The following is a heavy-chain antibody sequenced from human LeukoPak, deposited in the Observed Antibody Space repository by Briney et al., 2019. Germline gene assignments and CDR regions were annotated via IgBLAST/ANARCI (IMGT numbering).Heavy chain of an antibody. CDR3: ARDKPDYYDSSGYYYGLY. CDR2: IKKDGSDK. CDR1: GFTFSSYW. J-gene: IGHJ4*02. V-gene: IGHV3-7*01. D-gene: IGHD3-22*01. Sequence: GGSLRLSCAASGFTFSSYWMNWVRQAPGKGLEWVANIKKDGSDKNYLGSVKGRFTISRDNAKNSLYLQMNSLRAEDTAVYYCARDKPDYYDSSGYYYGLYWGQGTLVTVSS.